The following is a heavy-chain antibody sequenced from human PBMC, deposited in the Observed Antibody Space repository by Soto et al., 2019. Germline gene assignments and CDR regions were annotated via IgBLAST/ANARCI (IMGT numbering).Heavy chain of an antibody. CDR2: IIPIFGTA. CDR3: ARDRGPSSGYCPYWFDP. CDR1: GGTFSSYA. J-gene: IGHJ5*02. V-gene: IGHV1-69*12. D-gene: IGHD3-22*01. Sequence: QVQLVQSGAEVKKPGSSVKVSCKASGGTFSSYAITWVRQAPGQGLEWMGGIIPIFGTANYAQKVQARVTIPAGESTSTADMALSSRRSEDTAVYYCARDRGPSSGYCPYWFDPWCQGTLVTVSS.